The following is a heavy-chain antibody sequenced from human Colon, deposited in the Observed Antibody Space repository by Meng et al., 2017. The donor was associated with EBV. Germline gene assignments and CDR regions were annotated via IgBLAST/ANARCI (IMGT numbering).Heavy chain of an antibody. CDR1: GTSISTSNW. CDR2: IYHNGQT. J-gene: IGHJ5*02. CDR3: ARDGGVTHIP. V-gene: IGHV4-4*02. D-gene: IGHD2-8*02. Sequence: RQGSGAGLVKPSGTLSLTCAVSGTSISTSNWWSWIRQSPGEGLEWIGAIYHNGQTNYNPSLKSRVSMSVDESKNEFSLNLKSVTAADTAVYYCARDGGVTHIPWGQGVLVTAPQ.